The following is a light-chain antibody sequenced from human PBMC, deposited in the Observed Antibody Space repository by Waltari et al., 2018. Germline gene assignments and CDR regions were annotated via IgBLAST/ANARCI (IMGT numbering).Light chain of an antibody. J-gene: IGLJ2*01. Sequence: SYELTQPPSVSVSPGQTARITCSGYALPQQYAYWYQQQPGKAPLLVIYKDSERPSGIPERFSGSSSGTTVTLTISGVQAEDEADYYCQSADSSGTYVVFGGGTKLTVL. CDR1: ALPQQY. V-gene: IGLV3-25*03. CDR3: QSADSSGTYVV. CDR2: KDS.